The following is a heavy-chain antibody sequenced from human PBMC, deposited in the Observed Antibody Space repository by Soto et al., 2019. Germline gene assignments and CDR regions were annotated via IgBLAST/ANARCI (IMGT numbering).Heavy chain of an antibody. CDR2: ISAYNGDT. Sequence: ASVKVSCKASGYTFTGYYMHWVRQAPGQGLEWMGWISAYNGDTNYAQKLQGRVTMTTDTSTSTAYMELRSLRSDDTAVYYCARGPHSSSPENALPPRFDPWGQGTLVTVSS. V-gene: IGHV1-18*04. CDR1: GYTFTGYY. D-gene: IGHD6-6*01. CDR3: ARGPHSSSPENALPPRFDP. J-gene: IGHJ5*02.